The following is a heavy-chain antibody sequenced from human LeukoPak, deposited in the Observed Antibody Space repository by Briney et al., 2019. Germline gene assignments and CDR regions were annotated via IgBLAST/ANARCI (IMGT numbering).Heavy chain of an antibody. CDR2: IYSGGIT. CDR3: ATGGFYGSGSLDY. Sequence: GGSLRLSCAASGFTVTTNYMSWVRQAPGKGLEWVSVIYSGGITYYADSVKGRFTISRDNSKNTLYLQMNSLRAEDTALYYCATGGFYGSGSLDYWGQGTLVTVSS. J-gene: IGHJ4*02. D-gene: IGHD3-10*01. CDR1: GFTVTTNY. V-gene: IGHV3-53*01.